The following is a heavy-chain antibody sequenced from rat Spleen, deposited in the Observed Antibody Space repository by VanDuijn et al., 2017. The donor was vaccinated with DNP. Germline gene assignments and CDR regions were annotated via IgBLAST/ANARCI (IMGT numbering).Heavy chain of an antibody. Sequence: QVQLQQSGAELAKPGSSVKISCKASGYTFTSYYIGWIKQTTGQGLEYIAYINMGRGDTNYNEKFKGKATLTVDRSSSTAFMQLTSLTPDDSAIYYCXSYYXXDWFANXGQGTLVTVSS. CDR1: GYTFTSYY. CDR2: INMGRGDT. V-gene: IGHV1-43*01. CDR3: XSYYXXDWFAN. D-gene: IGHD1-1*01. J-gene: IGHJ3*01.